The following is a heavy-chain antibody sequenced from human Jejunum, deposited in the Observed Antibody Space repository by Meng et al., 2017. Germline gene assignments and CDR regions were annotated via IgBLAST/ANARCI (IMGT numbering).Heavy chain of an antibody. J-gene: IGHJ4*02. V-gene: IGHV1-2*06. CDR1: GYTFTDYY. Sequence: ASVKVSCKASGYTFTDYYIHWVRQAPGHGLEWMGRINLKTGDANFAQNFQGRVTMTRDTSISTAYMDLSRLTSDDTAVYFCTRVKDTVVVVFSEKFDYWGQGTLVTVSS. D-gene: IGHD5-18*01. CDR3: TRVKDTVVVVFSEKFDY. CDR2: INLKTGDA.